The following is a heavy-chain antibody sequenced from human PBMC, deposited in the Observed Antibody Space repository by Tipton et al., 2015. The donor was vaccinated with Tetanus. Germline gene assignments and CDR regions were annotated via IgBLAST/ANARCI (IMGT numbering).Heavy chain of an antibody. CDR3: ARGVSRDWYGRYFDY. CDR2: VYSSGST. Sequence: TLSLTCTVSSGSIRSYYWSWIRQPPGTGLEWIGYVYSSGSTNYNHSLTRRVTISVATSKNQFSLSLSSVIAAATAVYYCARGVSRDWYGRYFDYWGQVSRVAVSS. CDR1: SGSIRSYY. V-gene: IGHV4-59*08. D-gene: IGHD6-19*01. J-gene: IGHJ4*02.